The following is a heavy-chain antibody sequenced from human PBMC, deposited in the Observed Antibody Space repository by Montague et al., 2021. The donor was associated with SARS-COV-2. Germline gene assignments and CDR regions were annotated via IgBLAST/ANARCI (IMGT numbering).Heavy chain of an antibody. V-gene: IGHV3-49*04. Sequence: SLRLSCAVSGFPFGDNAMSWVRQAPGKGLEWIGFIRSKTYGGTTEYAASVKGRFTISRDDSKSIAYLQMNSLKTEDTALYYCTTTSGHLGYWGQGTLVTVSS. J-gene: IGHJ4*02. CDR3: TTTSGHLGY. CDR2: IRSKTYGGTT. CDR1: GFPFGDNA. D-gene: IGHD6-19*01.